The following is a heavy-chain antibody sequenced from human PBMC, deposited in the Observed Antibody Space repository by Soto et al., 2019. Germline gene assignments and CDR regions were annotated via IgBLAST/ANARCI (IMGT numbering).Heavy chain of an antibody. CDR2: ISSDGSNK. CDR3: ARDGPYSYGTFDY. D-gene: IGHD5-18*01. J-gene: IGHJ4*02. Sequence: QVQLVESGGGVVQPGRSLRLSCAASGFTFSSYAMHWVRQAPGKGLEWVAVISSDGSNKYYADSVKGRFTISRDNSKNTLCLKMNSLRAEDTAVYYCARDGPYSYGTFDYWGQGTLVTVSS. V-gene: IGHV3-30-3*01. CDR1: GFTFSSYA.